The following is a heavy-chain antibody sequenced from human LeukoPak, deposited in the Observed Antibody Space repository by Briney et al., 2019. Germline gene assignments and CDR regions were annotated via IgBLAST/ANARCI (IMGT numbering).Heavy chain of an antibody. Sequence: PSETLSLTCTVSGDPINSYYWSWIRQPPGKGLEWIGHIYYSGSTNYNPSLKSRVTISIDTSKNQFSLKLSSATAADTAVYYCARTAYARFFDLWGRGTLVTVSP. CDR3: ARTAYARFFDL. CDR2: IYYSGST. D-gene: IGHD2-21*01. J-gene: IGHJ2*01. V-gene: IGHV4-59*01. CDR1: GDPINSYY.